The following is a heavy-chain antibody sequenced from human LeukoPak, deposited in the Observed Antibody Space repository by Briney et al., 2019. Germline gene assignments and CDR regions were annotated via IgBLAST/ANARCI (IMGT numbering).Heavy chain of an antibody. Sequence: GGSLRLSCAASGFTFSSFAMTWVRQAPGKGLEWVSSISSGGTYIYYPDSVRGRFTISRDNAKNSLFLLMNNLRAEDTAVYYGARDRPTGASRVFVVQWGQGTLVTVSS. CDR1: GFTFSSFA. D-gene: IGHD3-3*01. CDR2: ISSGGTYI. J-gene: IGHJ4*02. V-gene: IGHV3-21*01. CDR3: ARDRPTGASRVFVVQ.